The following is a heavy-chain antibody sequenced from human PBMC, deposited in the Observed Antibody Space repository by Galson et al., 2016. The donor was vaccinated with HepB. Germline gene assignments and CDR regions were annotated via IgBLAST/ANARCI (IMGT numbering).Heavy chain of an antibody. V-gene: IGHV4-30-4*01. CDR1: GDYVDSGLYY. CDR3: SRGGDEAKIGHG. CDR2: IHPRGSS. Sequence: LSLTCSGTGDYVDSGLYYWSWIRQPPGKGLEWLGSIHPRGSSFYNPSLGSRPTISLDASKNQSSLTLSSVTAADTAVYYCSRGGDEAKIGHGWGQGFLVAVSS. D-gene: IGHD3/OR15-3a*01. J-gene: IGHJ4*02.